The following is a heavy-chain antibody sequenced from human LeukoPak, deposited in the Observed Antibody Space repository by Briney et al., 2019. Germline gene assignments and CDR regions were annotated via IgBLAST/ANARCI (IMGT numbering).Heavy chain of an antibody. CDR2: IGESGGST. V-gene: IGHV3-23*01. D-gene: IGHD6-13*01. J-gene: IGHJ4*02. CDR1: GFTLSDYV. Sequence: PGGSLRLSCSASGFTLSDYVMRWVRQAPEKGLEWVSSIGESGGSTYYADSVKGRFTISRDTSKNTLYLQMNSLRAEDTAVYYCARAPRGNSYYVDYWGQGTLVTVSS. CDR3: ARAPRGNSYYVDY.